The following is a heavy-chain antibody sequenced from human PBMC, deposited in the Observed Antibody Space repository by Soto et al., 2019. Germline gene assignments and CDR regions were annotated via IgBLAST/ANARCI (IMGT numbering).Heavy chain of an antibody. Sequence: QVQLVESGGGVVQPGRSLRLSCAASGFSISRSAMHWVRQAPCKGLEWVAVIAYDGSNRWYADSAKGRFTITRENSKNAVYLEMRSLRGEDTAVYYCARDLQAGTDNVNWFAPWGQGTLVTVSS. D-gene: IGHD1-1*01. V-gene: IGHV3-30*04. J-gene: IGHJ5*02. CDR1: GFSISRSA. CDR3: ARDLQAGTDNVNWFAP. CDR2: IAYDGSNR.